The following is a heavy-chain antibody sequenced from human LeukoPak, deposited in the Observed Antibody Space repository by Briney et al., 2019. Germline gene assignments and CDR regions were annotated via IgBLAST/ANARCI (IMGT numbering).Heavy chain of an antibody. Sequence: GESLKISWKGSGYTFATYWIGWVRQMPGKGLEWMGIIYPGDSDTRYSQSFQGQVTISADKSISTAYLQWNSMKTSDTAMYYCTRAESSGWLDWGQGTLVTVSS. D-gene: IGHD6-19*01. CDR1: GYTFATYW. CDR2: IYPGDSDT. CDR3: TRAESSGWLD. V-gene: IGHV5-51*01. J-gene: IGHJ4*02.